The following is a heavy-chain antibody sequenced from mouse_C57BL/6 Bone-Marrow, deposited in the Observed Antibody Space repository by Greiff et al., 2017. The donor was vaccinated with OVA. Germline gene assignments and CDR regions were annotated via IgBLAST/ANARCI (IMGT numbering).Heavy chain of an antibody. Sequence: DVKLVESGGDLVKPGGSLKLSCAASGFTFSSYGMSWVRQTPDKRLEWVATISSGGSYTYYPDSVKGRFTISRDNAKNTLYLQMSSLKSEDTAMYYCARGTLFDYWGQGTTLTVSS. CDR3: ARGTLFDY. CDR2: ISSGGSYT. V-gene: IGHV5-6*02. J-gene: IGHJ2*01. D-gene: IGHD3-3*01. CDR1: GFTFSSYG.